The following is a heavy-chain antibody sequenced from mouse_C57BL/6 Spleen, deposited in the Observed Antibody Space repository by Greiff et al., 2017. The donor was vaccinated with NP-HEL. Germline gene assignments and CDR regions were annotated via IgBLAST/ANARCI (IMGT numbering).Heavy chain of an antibody. CDR1: GYAFSSSW. Sequence: VQRVESGPELVKPGASVKISCKASGYAFSSSWMNWVKQRPGKGLEWIGRIYPGDGDTNYNGKFKGKATLTADKSSSTAYIQLSSLTSEDSAVYFCANSNYGYWYFDVWGTGTTVTVSS. J-gene: IGHJ1*03. CDR3: ANSNYGYWYFDV. D-gene: IGHD2-5*01. CDR2: IYPGDGDT. V-gene: IGHV1-82*01.